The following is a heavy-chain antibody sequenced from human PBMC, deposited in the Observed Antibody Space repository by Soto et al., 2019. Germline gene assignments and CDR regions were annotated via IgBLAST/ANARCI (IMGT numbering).Heavy chain of an antibody. D-gene: IGHD3-3*01. Sequence: GGSLRLSCAASGFTFSSYWMSWVRQAPGKGLEWVANIKQDGSEKYYVDSVKGRFTISRDNAKNSLYLQMNSLRAEDTAVYYCARDRFAYYDFWSGPSNWFDPWGQGTLVTVSS. CDR1: GFTFSSYW. V-gene: IGHV3-7*01. CDR2: IKQDGSEK. J-gene: IGHJ5*02. CDR3: ARDRFAYYDFWSGPSNWFDP.